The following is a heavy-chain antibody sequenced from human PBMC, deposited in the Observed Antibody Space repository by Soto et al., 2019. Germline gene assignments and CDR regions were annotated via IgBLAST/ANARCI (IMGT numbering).Heavy chain of an antibody. CDR2: ISAYNGNT. Sequence: ASVKVSCKASGYTFTSYGISWVRQAPGQGLEWMGWISAYNGNTNYAQKLQGRVTMTTDTSTSTAYMELRSLRSDDTAVYYCARAPYYDFWSGYDIDYWGQGTLVTVSS. D-gene: IGHD3-3*01. V-gene: IGHV1-18*01. CDR3: ARAPYYDFWSGYDIDY. J-gene: IGHJ4*02. CDR1: GYTFTSYG.